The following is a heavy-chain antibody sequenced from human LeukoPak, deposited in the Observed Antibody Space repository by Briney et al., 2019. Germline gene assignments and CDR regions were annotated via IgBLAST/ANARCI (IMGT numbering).Heavy chain of an antibody. CDR2: ISSSSSYI. CDR3: ARHPIAAADTYYYYYMDV. Sequence: GGSLRLSCAASGFTFSSYSMNWVRQAPGKGLEWVSSISSSSSYIYYADSVKGRFTISRDNAKNALYLQMNSLRAEDTAVYYCARHPIAAADTYYYYYMDVWGKGTTVTVSS. V-gene: IGHV3-21*01. D-gene: IGHD6-13*01. J-gene: IGHJ6*03. CDR1: GFTFSSYS.